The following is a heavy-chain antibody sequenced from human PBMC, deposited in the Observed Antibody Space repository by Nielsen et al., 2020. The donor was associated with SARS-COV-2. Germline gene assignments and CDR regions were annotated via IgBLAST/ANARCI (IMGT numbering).Heavy chain of an antibody. Sequence: LRLSCTVSGGSISSGDYYWSWIRQPPGKGLEWIGYIYYSGSTYYNPSLKSRVTISVDTSKNQFSLKLSSVTAADTAVYYCARDLAAAGWGAFDIWGQGTVVTVSS. D-gene: IGHD6-13*01. V-gene: IGHV4-30-4*01. CDR3: ARDLAAAGWGAFDI. J-gene: IGHJ3*02. CDR2: IYYSGST. CDR1: GGSISSGDYY.